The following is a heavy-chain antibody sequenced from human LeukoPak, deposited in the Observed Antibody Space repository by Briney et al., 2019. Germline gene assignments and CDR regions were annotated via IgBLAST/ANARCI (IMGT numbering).Heavy chain of an antibody. D-gene: IGHD3-9*01. V-gene: IGHV2-5*02. CDR1: GFSLSTSGVG. Sequence: SGPTLVNPTQTLTLTCTFSGFSLSTSGVGVGWIRQPPGKALEWLSLIYWDDDKRYSPSLKSRLTITKDTSKNQVVLTMTNMDPVDTATYYCAHPDYDILTGSYYFDYWGQGTLVTVSS. CDR3: AHPDYDILTGSYYFDY. CDR2: IYWDDDK. J-gene: IGHJ4*02.